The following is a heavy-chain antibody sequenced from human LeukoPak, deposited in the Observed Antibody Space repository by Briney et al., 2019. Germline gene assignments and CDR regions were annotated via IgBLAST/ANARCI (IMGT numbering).Heavy chain of an antibody. J-gene: IGHJ4*02. CDR1: GYTFTSYG. Sequence: ASVKVSCKGSGYTFTSYGFNWVRQAPGQGLEWMGWINPNSGGTNYAQKFQGRVTMTRDTSISTAYMELSRLRSDDTAVYYCARGPGRIVVVQTTIDYWGQGTLVTVSS. CDR3: ARGPGRIVVVQTTIDY. D-gene: IGHD3-22*01. CDR2: INPNSGGT. V-gene: IGHV1-2*02.